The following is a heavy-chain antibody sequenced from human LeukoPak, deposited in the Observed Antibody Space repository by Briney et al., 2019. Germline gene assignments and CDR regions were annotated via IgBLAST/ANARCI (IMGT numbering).Heavy chain of an antibody. Sequence: GGSLRLSCVASGFTFSSYWMSWVRQAPGKGLEWVANIKQDGSEKYYVDSVKGRFTISRDNAKNSLYLQMNSLRAEDTAVYYCARDLQGSSWYSLDYYYYYGMDVWGQGTTVTVSS. J-gene: IGHJ6*02. V-gene: IGHV3-7*01. D-gene: IGHD6-13*01. CDR3: ARDLQGSSWYSLDYYYYYGMDV. CDR1: GFTFSSYW. CDR2: IKQDGSEK.